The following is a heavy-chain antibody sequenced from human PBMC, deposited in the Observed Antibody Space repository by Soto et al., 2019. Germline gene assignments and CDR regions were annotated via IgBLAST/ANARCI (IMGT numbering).Heavy chain of an antibody. CDR3: ARDFYDSVGYTWFDS. CDR2: IHNSGTS. J-gene: IGHJ5*01. D-gene: IGHD3-22*01. V-gene: IGHV4-59*01. Sequence: SETLSLTCTVSGDTSTSYYWGWIRQAPGKGLEWIGHIHNSGTSTHDPSLNGRVTISIDMSKKQFSLKLTSLTSADTAVYYCARDFYDSVGYTWFDSWSQGTLVTVSS. CDR1: GDTSTSYY.